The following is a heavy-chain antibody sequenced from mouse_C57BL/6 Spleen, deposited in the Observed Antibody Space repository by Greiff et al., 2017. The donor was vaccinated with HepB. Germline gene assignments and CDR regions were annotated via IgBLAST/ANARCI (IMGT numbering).Heavy chain of an antibody. CDR3: ALYSNYAYFDY. V-gene: IGHV1-42*01. CDR2: INPSTGGT. Sequence: VQLKESGPELVKPGASVKISCKASGYSFTGYYMNWVKQSPEKSLEWIGEINPSTGGTTYNQKFKAKATLTVDKSSSTAYMQLKSLTSEDSAVYYCALYSNYAYFDYWGQGTTLTVSS. D-gene: IGHD2-5*01. CDR1: GYSFTGYY. J-gene: IGHJ2*01.